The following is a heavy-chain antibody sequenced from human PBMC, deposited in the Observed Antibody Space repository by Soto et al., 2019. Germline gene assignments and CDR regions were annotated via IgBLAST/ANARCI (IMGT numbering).Heavy chain of an antibody. J-gene: IGHJ5*02. V-gene: IGHV4-31*03. CDR2: IYYSGST. CDR3: ARDTRPPLNWFDP. D-gene: IGHD6-6*01. CDR1: GGSISSGGYY. Sequence: PSETLSLTCTGSGGSISSGGYYWSWIRQHPGKGLEWIGYIYYSGSTYYNPSLKSRVTISVDTSKNQFSLKLSSVTAADTAVYYCARDTRPPLNWFDPWGQGTLVTVSS.